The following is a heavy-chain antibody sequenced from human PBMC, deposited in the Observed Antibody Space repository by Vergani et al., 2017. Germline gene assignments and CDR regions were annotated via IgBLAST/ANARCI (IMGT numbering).Heavy chain of an antibody. Sequence: QVHLVESGGGVVQPGRSLRLSCVVSVFTSSYYGMHWVRQAPGKGLEWVAVISYDGTQKYYADSVKCRFTISRDNSKRTLYLQMNSLRTEDTAVYYCATKSCGTPGCQIGYFREWGQGTLVTVSS. CDR3: ATKSCGTPGCQIGYFRE. J-gene: IGHJ1*01. D-gene: IGHD1-1*01. CDR1: VFTSSYYG. V-gene: IGHV3-30*03. CDR2: ISYDGTQK.